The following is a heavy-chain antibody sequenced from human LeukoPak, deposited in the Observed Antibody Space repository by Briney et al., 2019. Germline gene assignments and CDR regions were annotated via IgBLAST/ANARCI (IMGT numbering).Heavy chain of an antibody. CDR1: GFTFSSYS. V-gene: IGHV3-21*01. CDR3: ARALYCSSTSCLYGMDV. Sequence: GGSLRLSCAASGFTFSSYSMNWVRQAPGKGLEWVSSISSSSSYIHYADSVKGRFTISRDNAKNSLYLQMNSLRAEDTAVYYCARALYCSSTSCLYGMDVWGQGTTVTVSS. D-gene: IGHD2-2*01. CDR2: ISSSSSYI. J-gene: IGHJ6*02.